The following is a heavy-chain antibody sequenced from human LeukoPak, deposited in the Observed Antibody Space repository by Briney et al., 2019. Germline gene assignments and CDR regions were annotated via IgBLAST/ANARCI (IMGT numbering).Heavy chain of an antibody. Sequence: NPWGSLRLSCAASGFTFTDFYMSWIRQAPGKGLEWVSYISSSGTTIYYADSVMGRFTISRDNAKNSLYLQMNSLRAEDTAVYYCARALTGLIPGNWGQGTLVTVSS. V-gene: IGHV3-11*01. D-gene: IGHD2-8*02. CDR1: GFTFTDFY. CDR2: ISSSGTTI. J-gene: IGHJ4*02. CDR3: ARALTGLIPGN.